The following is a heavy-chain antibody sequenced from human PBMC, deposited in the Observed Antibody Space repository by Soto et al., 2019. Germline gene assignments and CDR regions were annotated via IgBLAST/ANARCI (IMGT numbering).Heavy chain of an antibody. CDR2: ISGSGGST. CDR3: PKDPTPQQLVGYYFDY. Sequence: GGSLRLSCAASGFTFSSYAMSWVRQAPGKGLEWVSAISGSGGSTYYADSVKGRFTISRDNSKNTLYLQMNSLRAEDTAVYYCPKDPTPQQLVGYYFDYWGQGTLVTVSS. J-gene: IGHJ4*02. CDR1: GFTFSSYA. D-gene: IGHD6-13*01. V-gene: IGHV3-23*01.